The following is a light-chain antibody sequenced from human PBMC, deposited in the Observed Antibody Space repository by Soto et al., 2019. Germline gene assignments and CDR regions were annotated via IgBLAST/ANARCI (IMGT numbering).Light chain of an antibody. V-gene: IGLV2-14*01. J-gene: IGLJ3*02. Sequence: QSALTQPASVSGSPGQSITISCTGTSSDVGGYNYVSWYQQHPGKAPKLMIYEVSNRPSGVSNRFSGSKSGNTASLTISGLQAEDEADYYCSSFTNTNTGVFGGGTKLTGL. CDR1: SSDVGGYNY. CDR3: SSFTNTNTGV. CDR2: EVS.